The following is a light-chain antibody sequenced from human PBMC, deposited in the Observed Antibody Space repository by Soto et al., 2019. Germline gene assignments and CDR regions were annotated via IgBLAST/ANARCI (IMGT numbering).Light chain of an antibody. CDR1: QSLSSSY. CDR3: QRFGTSPPWT. J-gene: IGKJ1*01. V-gene: IGKV3-20*01. CDR2: GTS. Sequence: EVVLTQSPGTLSLSPGERATLSCRASQSLSSSYLAWYQQKPGQAPRLLIYGTSIRATGIPDRFSGSGSGTDFTLTITRLEPEDFAVYYCQRFGTSPPWTFGQGTKVAIK.